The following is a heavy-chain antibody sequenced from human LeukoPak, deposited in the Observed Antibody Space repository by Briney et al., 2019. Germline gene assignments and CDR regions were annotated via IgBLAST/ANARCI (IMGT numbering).Heavy chain of an antibody. J-gene: IGHJ5*02. V-gene: IGHV4-59*01. CDR3: ARGLLNYDFWSGFDP. D-gene: IGHD3-3*01. CDR2: IYYSGST. CDR1: GGSISSYY. Sequence: SETLSLTCTVTGGSISSYYCSLIRQPPGKGLELIGYIYYSGSTNYNPSLKSRVTISVDTSKNQFSLKLSSVTAADTAVYYCARGLLNYDFWSGFDPWGQGTLVTVSS.